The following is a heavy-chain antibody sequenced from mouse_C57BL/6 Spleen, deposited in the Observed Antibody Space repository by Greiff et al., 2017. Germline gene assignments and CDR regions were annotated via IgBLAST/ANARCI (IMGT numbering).Heavy chain of an antibody. CDR3: AKNRGYYYGSSGNAMDY. CDR2: IWRGGST. V-gene: IGHV2-5*01. J-gene: IGHJ4*01. D-gene: IGHD1-1*01. CDR1: GFSLTSYG. Sequence: VQLQQSGPGLVQPSQSLSITCTVSGFSLTSYGVHWVRQSPGKGLEWLGVIWRGGSTDYNAAFMSRLSITKDNSKSQVFFKMNSLQADDTAIYYCAKNRGYYYGSSGNAMDYWGQGTSVTVSS.